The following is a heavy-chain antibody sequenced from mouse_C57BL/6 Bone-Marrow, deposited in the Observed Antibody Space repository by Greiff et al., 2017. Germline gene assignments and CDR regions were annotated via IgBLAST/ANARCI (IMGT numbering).Heavy chain of an antibody. V-gene: IGHV6-6*01. J-gene: IGHJ1*03. Sequence: EVKLMESGGGLVQPGGSMKLSCAASGFTFSDAWMDWVRQSPETGLEWVAEIRNKANNHATYYAESVKGRFTISRDDSKSSVYLQMNSLRAEDAGIYYCTITTAVGFDVWGTGTTVTVSS. CDR3: TITTAVGFDV. CDR1: GFTFSDAW. CDR2: IRNKANNHAT. D-gene: IGHD1-2*01.